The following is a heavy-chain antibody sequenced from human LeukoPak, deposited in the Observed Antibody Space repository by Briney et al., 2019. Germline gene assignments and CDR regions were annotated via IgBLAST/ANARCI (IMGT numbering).Heavy chain of an antibody. CDR2: INHSGST. V-gene: IGHV4-34*01. Sequence: PSETLSLTCAVYGGSFSDYYWSWIRQPPGKGLEWIGEINHSGSTNYNPSLKSRVTISADKSKNQFSLKLTYVTAADTAVYYCARDRMGVRAFDYWGQGTLVTVSS. D-gene: IGHD3-10*01. J-gene: IGHJ4*02. CDR3: ARDRMGVRAFDY. CDR1: GGSFSDYY.